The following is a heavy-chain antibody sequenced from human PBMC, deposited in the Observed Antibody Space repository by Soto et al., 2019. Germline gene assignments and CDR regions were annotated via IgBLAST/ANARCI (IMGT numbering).Heavy chain of an antibody. Sequence: KGLEWVSAISGSGGSTYYADSVKGQFTISRNKSKNTLYLQMNSLRAEDTAVYFFFFSRRRRHTRCSLGLGIPLNRSSDL. D-gene: IGHD3-10*02. J-gene: IGHJ2*01. CDR2: ISGSGGST. V-gene: IGHV3-23*01. CDR3: FFSRRRRHTRCSLGLGIPLNRSSDL.